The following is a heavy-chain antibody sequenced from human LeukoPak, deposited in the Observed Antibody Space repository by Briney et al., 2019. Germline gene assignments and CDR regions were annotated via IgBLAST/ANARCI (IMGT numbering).Heavy chain of an antibody. Sequence: PSETLSLTCAVSGGSVSSGSYYWSWIPQPPGKGLEWIGYIYYSGSTNYNPSLKSRVTISVDTSKNQSSLKLSSVTAADTAVYYCARGDCSSTSCYLGYWGQGTLVTVSS. CDR2: IYYSGST. CDR3: ARGDCSSTSCYLGY. D-gene: IGHD2-2*01. CDR1: GGSVSSGSYY. J-gene: IGHJ4*02. V-gene: IGHV4-61*01.